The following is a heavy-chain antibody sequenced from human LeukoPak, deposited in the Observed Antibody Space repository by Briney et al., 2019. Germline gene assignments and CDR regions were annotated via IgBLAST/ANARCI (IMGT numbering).Heavy chain of an antibody. CDR2: ISSSSGTI. CDR1: GFTFSGYA. CDR3: ANDLGWIQLNLG. V-gene: IGHV3-48*01. D-gene: IGHD5-18*01. J-gene: IGHJ4*02. Sequence: GGSLRLSCAASGFTFSGYAMNWVRQAPGKGLEWVAYISSSSGTIYYTDSVKGRFTISRDNAKNSVFLQMSSLRVEDTAVYYCANDLGWIQLNLGRGQGTLVTVSS.